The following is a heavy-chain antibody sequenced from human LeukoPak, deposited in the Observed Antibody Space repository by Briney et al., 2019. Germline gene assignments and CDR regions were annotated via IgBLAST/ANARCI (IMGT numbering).Heavy chain of an antibody. CDR3: AKIRERTGTTFDS. Sequence: SETLSLTCTVSGGSISSYYWSWIRQPPGKGLEWIGYIYNSESTNYNPSLKSRGTISGDKSSNQDSLKLRTVTAADTAVYYCAKIRERTGTTFDSWGQGTLVTVSS. D-gene: IGHD1-1*01. J-gene: IGHJ4*02. V-gene: IGHV4-59*08. CDR2: IYNSEST. CDR1: GGSISSYY.